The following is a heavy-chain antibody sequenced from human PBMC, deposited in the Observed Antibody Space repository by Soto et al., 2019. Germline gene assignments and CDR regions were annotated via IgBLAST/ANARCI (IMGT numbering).Heavy chain of an antibody. Sequence: GESPKISCKGSGYSFSNYWIAWSRQMPGKGLEWMGGIYHADSDTRYSPSFQCQVTSSADKYISVAYLQWSSLTASDTAMYYWASQFHDNSCGGYYDLALDVGG. V-gene: IGHV5-51*01. CDR2: IYHADSDT. D-gene: IGHD2-21*01. CDR1: GYSFSNYW. CDR3: ASQFHDNSCGGYYDLALDV. J-gene: IGHJ6*02.